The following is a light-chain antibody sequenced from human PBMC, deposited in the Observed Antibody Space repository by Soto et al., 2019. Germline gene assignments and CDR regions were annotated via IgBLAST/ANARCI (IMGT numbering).Light chain of an antibody. CDR2: EVS. J-gene: IGLJ2*01. Sequence: QSALTQPPSVSGSPGQSVTISCTGTSGDVGSYNRVSWYQQPPGTAPKLMIYEVSNRPSGVPDRFSGSKSGNTASLTISGLQAEDEADYYCTLYTSISTVIFGGGTKLTVL. CDR3: TLYTSISTVI. V-gene: IGLV2-18*01. CDR1: SGDVGSYNR.